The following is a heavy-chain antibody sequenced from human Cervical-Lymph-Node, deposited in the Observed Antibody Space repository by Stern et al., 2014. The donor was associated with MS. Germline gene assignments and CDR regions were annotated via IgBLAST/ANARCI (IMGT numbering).Heavy chain of an antibody. J-gene: IGHJ4*02. CDR2: ISNDGSSR. D-gene: IGHD4-17*01. Sequence: QDQLVESGGGVVQPGRSLRLSCAASGFIFNYYGMYWVRQAPGQGLQWVAVISNDGSSRDYADSVKGRFTISRDNSKNTLFLQMNSLRVEDTGVYYCASRYDYGDYIYWGQGTLVTVSS. V-gene: IGHV3-30*03. CDR3: ASRYDYGDYIY. CDR1: GFIFNYYG.